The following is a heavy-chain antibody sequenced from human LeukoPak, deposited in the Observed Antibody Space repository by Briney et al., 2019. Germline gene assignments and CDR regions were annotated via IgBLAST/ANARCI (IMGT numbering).Heavy chain of an antibody. J-gene: IGHJ3*02. V-gene: IGHV4-34*01. Sequence: SETLSLTCAFYGGSFSGYNWTWIRQPPGKGLEWIGEIDHSGSTNYNPSLKRRVTIALDTSKNQFSLKLSSVTAADAAVYYCARAISWFGELGAFDIWGEGTMVTVSS. CDR1: GGSFSGYN. CDR3: ARAISWFGELGAFDI. D-gene: IGHD3-10*01. CDR2: IDHSGST.